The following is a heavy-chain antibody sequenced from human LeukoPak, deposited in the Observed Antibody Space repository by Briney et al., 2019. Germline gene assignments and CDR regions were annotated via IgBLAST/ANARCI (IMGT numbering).Heavy chain of an antibody. CDR1: GGSISSGSYY. CDR3: AREAGGDDAFDI. D-gene: IGHD2-21*02. CDR2: IYTSGST. V-gene: IGHV4-61*02. Sequence: SQTLCLTCTASGGSISSGSYYWSWIRQPAGKGLEWVGRIYTSGSTNYNPSLKSRVTISVDTSKNQFSLKLSSVTAADTAVYYCAREAGGDDAFDIWGQGTMVTVSS. J-gene: IGHJ3*02.